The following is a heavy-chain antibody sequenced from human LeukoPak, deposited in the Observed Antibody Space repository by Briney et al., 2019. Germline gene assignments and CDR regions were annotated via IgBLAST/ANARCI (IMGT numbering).Heavy chain of an antibody. CDR1: GFSFNSYA. CDR2: ISDTGGST. V-gene: IGHV3-23*01. Sequence: GGSLRLSCAASGFSFNSYAMSWVRQAPGKGLEWISAISDTGGSTYHADSVKGRFTISRDNSKNTLYLQMNSLRAEDTAVYYCARVYLGGSYVDYWGQGTLVTVSS. D-gene: IGHD3-16*01. J-gene: IGHJ4*02. CDR3: ARVYLGGSYVDY.